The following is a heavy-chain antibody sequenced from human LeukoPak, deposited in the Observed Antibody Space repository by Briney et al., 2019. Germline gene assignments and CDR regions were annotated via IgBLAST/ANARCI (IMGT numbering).Heavy chain of an antibody. V-gene: IGHV1-24*01. CDR2: FDPEDGET. J-gene: IGHJ5*02. Sequence: APVKVSCKVSGYTLTELSMHWVRQAPGKGLEWMGGFDPEDGETIYAQKFQGRVTMTEDTSTDTAYMGLSSLRSEDTAVYYCATGLAVGYSYGTWGQGTLVTVSS. CDR1: GYTLTELS. CDR3: ATGLAVGYSYGT. D-gene: IGHD5-18*01.